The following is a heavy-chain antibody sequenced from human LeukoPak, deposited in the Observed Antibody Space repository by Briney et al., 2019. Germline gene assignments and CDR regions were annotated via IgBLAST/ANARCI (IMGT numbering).Heavy chain of an antibody. Sequence: SVKVSCKASGYTFTGYYMHWVRQAPGQGLEWMGWINPNSGGTNYAQKFQGRVTMTRDTSISTAYMELSRLRSDDTAVYYCARGSVTAMVTGYWGQETLVTVSS. D-gene: IGHD5-18*01. V-gene: IGHV1-2*02. CDR1: GYTFTGYY. CDR2: INPNSGGT. J-gene: IGHJ4*02. CDR3: ARGSVTAMVTGY.